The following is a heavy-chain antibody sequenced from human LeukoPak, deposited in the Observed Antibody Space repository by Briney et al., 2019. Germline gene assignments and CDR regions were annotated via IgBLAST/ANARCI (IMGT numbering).Heavy chain of an antibody. CDR1: GGSISSYY. V-gene: IGHV4-59*08. CDR3: ARRRIVSVAAAGRSSYYYYGMDV. D-gene: IGHD6-13*01. Sequence: SETLSFTCTVSGGSISSYYWSWIRQPPGKGLEWIGYIYYSGSTNYNPSLKSRVTISVDTSKNQFSLKLSSVTAADTAVYYCARRRIVSVAAAGRSSYYYYGMDVWGQGTTVTVTS. CDR2: IYYSGST. J-gene: IGHJ6*02.